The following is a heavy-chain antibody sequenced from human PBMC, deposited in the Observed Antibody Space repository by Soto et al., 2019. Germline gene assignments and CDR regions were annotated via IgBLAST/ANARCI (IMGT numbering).Heavy chain of an antibody. CDR1: GFTFSRYA. D-gene: IGHD3-16*01. CDR3: AKDFMGADAFDI. J-gene: IGHJ3*02. CDR2: ITGSGSST. Sequence: GGSLRLSCAASGFTFSRYAMSWVRQAPGKGLEWVSVITGSGSSTYYADSVKGRLTISRDNSKNTLYLQMNSLRGEDTAIYYCAKDFMGADAFDIWGQGTMVTVSS. V-gene: IGHV3-23*01.